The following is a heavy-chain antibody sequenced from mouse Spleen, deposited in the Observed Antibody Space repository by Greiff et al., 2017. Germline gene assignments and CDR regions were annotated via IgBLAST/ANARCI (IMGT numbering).Heavy chain of an antibody. CDR3: ARGDGYYGYFDV. J-gene: IGHJ1*03. Sequence: EVQLQQSGPVLVKPGASVKMSCKASGYTFTDYYMNWVKQSHGKSLEWIGVINPYNGGTSYNQKFKGKATLTVDKSSSTAYMELNSLTSEDSAVYYCARGDGYYGYFDVWGTGTTVTVSS. CDR2: INPYNGGT. D-gene: IGHD2-3*01. CDR1: GYTFTDYY. V-gene: IGHV1-19*01.